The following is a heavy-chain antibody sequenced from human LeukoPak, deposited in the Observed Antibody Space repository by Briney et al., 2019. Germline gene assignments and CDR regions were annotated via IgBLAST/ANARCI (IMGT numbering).Heavy chain of an antibody. D-gene: IGHD4-23*01. V-gene: IGHV1-18*01. CDR3: AAEIYGYNSECCSFDF. J-gene: IGHJ3*01. CDR1: GYTFTSYG. CDR2: ISAYNGNT. Sequence: ASVKVSCKASGYTFTSYGISWVRQAPGQGLEWMGWISAYNGNTNYAQKLQGRVTITRDMSTSTAYMELSSLRSEDTAVYFCAAEIYGYNSECCSFDFWGPGTPVTVSS.